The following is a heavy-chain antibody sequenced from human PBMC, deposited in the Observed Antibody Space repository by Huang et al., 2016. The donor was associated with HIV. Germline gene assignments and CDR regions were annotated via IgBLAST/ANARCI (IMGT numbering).Heavy chain of an antibody. V-gene: IGHV1-69*13. D-gene: IGHD4-4*01. CDR3: ARGSLEYSVSSSLDY. CDR2: LMPVLDSQ. J-gene: IGHJ4*02. CDR1: GGPFRSYS. Sequence: QVQLLQSGAEVKKPGSSVKVSCKASGGPFRSYSIAWVRQAPGQGLEWMEMLMPVLDSQNYAKKLQGRVRVTADESTSTVYMELRDLRPDDTAVYFCARGSLEYSVSSSLDYWGQGTHVTVSS.